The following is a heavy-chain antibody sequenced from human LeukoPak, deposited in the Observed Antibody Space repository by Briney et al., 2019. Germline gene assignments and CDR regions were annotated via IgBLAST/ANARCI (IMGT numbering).Heavy chain of an antibody. D-gene: IGHD1-26*01. V-gene: IGHV1-46*01. CDR3: ARAYSGSYGHYYYYMDV. CDR1: GYTFTSYY. J-gene: IGHJ6*03. CDR2: INPSGGST. Sequence: ASVKVSCKASGYTFTSYYMHWVRQAPGQGLEWMGIINPSGGSTSYAQKFQGRVTMTRDMSTSTVYMELSSLRSDDTAVYYCARAYSGSYGHYYYYMDVWGKGTTVTVSS.